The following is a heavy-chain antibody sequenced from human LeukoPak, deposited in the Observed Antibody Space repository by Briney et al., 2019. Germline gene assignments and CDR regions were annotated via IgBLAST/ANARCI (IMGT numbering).Heavy chain of an antibody. V-gene: IGHV4-38-2*01. J-gene: IGHJ4*02. Sequence: PSETLSLTCAVSGYSISSGYYWGWIRQPPGKGLEWIGSIYHSGSTYYNPSLKSRVTISVDTSKNQFSLKLSSVTAADTAVYYCARLSPPNLAVAGTHYWGQGTLVTVSS. CDR2: IYHSGST. CDR1: GYSISSGYY. D-gene: IGHD6-19*01. CDR3: ARLSPPNLAVAGTHY.